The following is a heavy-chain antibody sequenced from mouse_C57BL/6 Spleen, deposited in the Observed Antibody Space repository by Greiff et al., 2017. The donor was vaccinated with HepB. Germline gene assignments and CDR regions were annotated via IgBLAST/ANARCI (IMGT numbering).Heavy chain of an antibody. CDR3: ARPNYYGSSPWYFDV. J-gene: IGHJ1*03. CDR1: GIDFSRYW. V-gene: IGHV4-1*01. D-gene: IGHD1-1*01. Sequence: TASGIDFSRYWMSWVRRAPGKGLEWIGEINPDSSTINYAPSLKDKFIISRDNAKNTLYLQMSKVRSEDTALYYCARPNYYGSSPWYFDVWGTGTTVTVSS. CDR2: INPDSSTI.